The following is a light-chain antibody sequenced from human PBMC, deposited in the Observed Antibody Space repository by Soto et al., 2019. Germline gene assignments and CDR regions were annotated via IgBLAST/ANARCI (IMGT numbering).Light chain of an antibody. J-gene: IGKJ4*02. Sequence: EIVLTQSPGTLSLSPGERATLSCWASQSVTSNYLACYQHKPGQAPRLLIYGASNRATDIPGRFSGTGAGTDFTHTIRRLEPDEFEVYDCHQCYRYGTSPWTFGGGTKVEIK. CDR1: QSVTSNY. V-gene: IGKV3-20*01. CDR2: GAS. CDR3: HQCYRYGTSPWT.